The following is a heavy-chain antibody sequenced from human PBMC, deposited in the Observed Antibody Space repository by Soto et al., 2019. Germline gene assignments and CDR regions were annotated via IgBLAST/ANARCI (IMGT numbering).Heavy chain of an antibody. CDR2: IKQDGSEK. CDR1: GFTFSNYW. CDR3: AREGQHMVSKYHYYAMDV. Sequence: EVQLVESGGGLVQPGGSLRLSCAASGFTFSNYWLTWVRQAPGQGLEWVANIKQDGSEKYYVDRVKGRFTISRDNAKTSLYLQMNSLRAEDTAVYYCAREGQHMVSKYHYYAMDVGGQGTTVTVSS. J-gene: IGHJ6*02. V-gene: IGHV3-7*03. D-gene: IGHD2-21*01.